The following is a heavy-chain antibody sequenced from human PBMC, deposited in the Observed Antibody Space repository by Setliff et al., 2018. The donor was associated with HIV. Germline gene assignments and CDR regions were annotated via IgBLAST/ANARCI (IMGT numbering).Heavy chain of an antibody. CDR3: AVYGSPTYYFDY. J-gene: IGHJ4*02. V-gene: IGHV4-34*01. Sequence: PSETLSLTCAVYGGSFSGYYWSWIRQPPGKGLEWIGEINDNGSTNYNPSLKSRVTMSVDTSKNHVSLKLSSVTAADTAVYYCAVYGSPTYYFDYWGQGTPVTVSS. CDR1: GGSFSGYY. CDR2: INDNGST. D-gene: IGHD6-13*01.